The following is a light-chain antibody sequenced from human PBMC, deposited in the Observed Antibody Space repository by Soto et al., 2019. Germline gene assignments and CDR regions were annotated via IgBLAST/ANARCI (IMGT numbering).Light chain of an antibody. CDR1: QGISNY. Sequence: DVQMTQSPSSLSASVGDRVTITCRASQGISNYLAWYQQKPGKIPKLLIYAASALQSGVPSRFIGSGSGTDFTLTIRSLQPEDAATYYCQKYVDAPKTFGQGTKVEIK. V-gene: IGKV1-27*01. CDR3: QKYVDAPKT. J-gene: IGKJ2*01. CDR2: AAS.